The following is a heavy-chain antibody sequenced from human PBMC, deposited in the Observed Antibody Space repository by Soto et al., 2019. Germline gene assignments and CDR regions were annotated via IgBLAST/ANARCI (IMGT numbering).Heavy chain of an antibody. Sequence: SETLSLTCTVSGGSISNSDYYWGWIRRPPGKGLEWIGSIFYSGNTYYNPSLKSRVTISVDTSRNQFSLKLNSVTAADTAVYYCAGHYWNDPDWGQGTLVTVSS. V-gene: IGHV4-39*01. J-gene: IGHJ4*02. CDR2: IFYSGNT. D-gene: IGHD1-1*01. CDR3: AGHYWNDPD. CDR1: GGSISNSDYY.